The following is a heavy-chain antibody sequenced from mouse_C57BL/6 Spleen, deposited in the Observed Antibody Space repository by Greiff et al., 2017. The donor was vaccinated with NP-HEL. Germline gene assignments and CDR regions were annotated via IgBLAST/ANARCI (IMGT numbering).Heavy chain of an antibody. CDR3: ARGGLTTVVAPWYFDG. D-gene: IGHD1-1*01. CDR2: IYPGSGST. V-gene: IGHV1-55*01. CDR1: GYTFTSYW. J-gene: IGHJ1*03. Sequence: QVQLQQPGAELVKPGASVKMSCKASGYTFTSYWITWVKQRPGPGLEWIGDIYPGSGSTNYNEKFKSKATLSVETSSSTAYMQVSSLTAEDSAVFYCARGGLTTVVAPWYFDGWGTGTTVSVAS.